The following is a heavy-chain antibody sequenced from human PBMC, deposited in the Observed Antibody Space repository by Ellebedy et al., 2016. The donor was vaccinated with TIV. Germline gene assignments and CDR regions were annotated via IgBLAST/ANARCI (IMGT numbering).Heavy chain of an antibody. D-gene: IGHD3-22*01. CDR3: SRGGHYSDSLFDS. J-gene: IGHJ4*02. CDR2: INADGRSR. CDR1: GFTFSSYW. V-gene: IGHV3-74*01. Sequence: GGSLRLXXAASGFTFSSYWMHWVRQAPGKGLVWVSRINADGRSRSYADSVKGRFTISRDNADNTLYLQTNSLRGDDTAVYYCSRGGHYSDSLFDSWGRGTLVTVSS.